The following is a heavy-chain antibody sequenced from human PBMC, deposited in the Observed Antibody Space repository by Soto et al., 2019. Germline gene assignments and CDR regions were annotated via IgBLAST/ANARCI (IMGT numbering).Heavy chain of an antibody. CDR3: AIEKGYYHDSSGPFDY. J-gene: IGHJ4*02. D-gene: IGHD3-22*01. CDR1: GDGVSSNGAA. CDR2: TYYRSQWVN. V-gene: IGHV6-1*01. Sequence: SQTLSLTCALSGDGVSSNGAAWNWIRQSPSRGREWLGRTYYRSQWVNDYADPVRSRISIKPDTSKNQFSLELDSVTPEDRAVYYCAIEKGYYHDSSGPFDYWGLGTLVTGSS.